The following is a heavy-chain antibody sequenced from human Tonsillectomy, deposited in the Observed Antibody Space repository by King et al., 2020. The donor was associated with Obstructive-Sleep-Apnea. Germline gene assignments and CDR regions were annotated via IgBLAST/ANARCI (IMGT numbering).Heavy chain of an antibody. J-gene: IGHJ4*02. CDR3: AKDVRSGIAVAGKIFDY. CDR2: IRYDGSNK. CDR1: GFTFSSYG. D-gene: IGHD6-19*01. V-gene: IGHV3-30*02. Sequence: VQLVESGGGVVQPGGSLRLSCAASGFTFSSYGMHWVRQAPGKGLEWVAFIRYDGSNKYYADSVKGRFTISRDNSKNTLYLQMNSLRAEDTAVYYCAKDVRSGIAVAGKIFDYWGQGTLVTVSS.